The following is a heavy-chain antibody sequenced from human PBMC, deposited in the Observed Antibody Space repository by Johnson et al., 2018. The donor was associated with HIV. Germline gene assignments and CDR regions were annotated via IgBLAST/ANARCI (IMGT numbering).Heavy chain of an antibody. J-gene: IGHJ3*01. Sequence: QVQLVESGGGVVQPGGSLRLSCVASGFTFSDYAMHWVRQAPGKGLEWVAVISDDGSNKYYAEPVKGRFTISRDNSKNTLYLQMNSLRPEDTAVYYCAREDLYDLGGQGTMVTVSS. CDR3: AREDLYDL. CDR2: ISDDGSNK. V-gene: IGHV3-30-3*01. D-gene: IGHD1-1*01. CDR1: GFTFSDYA.